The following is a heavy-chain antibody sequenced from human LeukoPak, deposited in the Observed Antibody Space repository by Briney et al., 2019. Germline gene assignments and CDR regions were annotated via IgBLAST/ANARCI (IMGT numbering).Heavy chain of an antibody. CDR2: IYYSGST. D-gene: IGHD3-3*01. Sequence: SETLSLTCTVSGGSISSGDYYWSWIRQPPGKGLEWIGYIYYSGSTYYNPSLKSRVTIPVDTSKNQFSLKQSSVTAADTAVYYCARDHYDFWSGYYLSPVHYYGMDVWGQGTTVTVSS. CDR3: ARDHYDFWSGYYLSPVHYYGMDV. J-gene: IGHJ6*02. CDR1: GGSISSGDYY. V-gene: IGHV4-30-4*01.